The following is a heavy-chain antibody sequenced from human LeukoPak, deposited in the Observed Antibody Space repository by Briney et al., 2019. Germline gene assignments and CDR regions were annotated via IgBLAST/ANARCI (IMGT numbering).Heavy chain of an antibody. CDR2: INPNTGDT. CDR1: GYTFTGYY. D-gene: IGHD3-10*01. V-gene: IGHV1-2*02. Sequence: ASVKVSCKASGYTFTGYYMHWVRKTPGQGLEWMGWINPNTGDTNYGRKFQGRVTMTRDTSINTAYMELRSLRSDDTAVYYCARSRRVGNGEYPDYWGQGALVTVSS. J-gene: IGHJ4*02. CDR3: ARSRRVGNGEYPDY.